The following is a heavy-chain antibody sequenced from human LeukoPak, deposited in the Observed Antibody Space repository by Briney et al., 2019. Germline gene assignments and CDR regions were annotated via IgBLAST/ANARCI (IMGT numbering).Heavy chain of an antibody. CDR3: AKDYGGNSDAFDI. V-gene: IGHV3-23*01. J-gene: IGHJ3*02. CDR1: GFTVSSNY. CDR2: ISGSGTST. D-gene: IGHD4-23*01. Sequence: RGSLRLSCAASGFTVSSNYMSWVRQAPGKGLEWVSSISGSGTSTYYADSVKGRFTISRDNSKNTLYLQMNSLRAEDTALYSCAKDYGGNSDAFDIWGQGTVVTVSS.